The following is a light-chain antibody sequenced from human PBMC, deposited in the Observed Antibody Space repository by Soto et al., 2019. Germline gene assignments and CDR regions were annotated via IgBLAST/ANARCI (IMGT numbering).Light chain of an antibody. CDR1: SSDVGGYNY. CDR3: SSYTSSTTLV. J-gene: IGLJ3*02. Sequence: QSALTQPASLSGSPGQSITNSCTGTSSDVGGYNYVAWYQQHPGKAPKLMIYEVTNRPSGVSNLFTGSKSGHTASLTISGLQAVCEADYYCSSYTSSTTLVFGGGTKLTVL. V-gene: IGLV2-14*01. CDR2: EVT.